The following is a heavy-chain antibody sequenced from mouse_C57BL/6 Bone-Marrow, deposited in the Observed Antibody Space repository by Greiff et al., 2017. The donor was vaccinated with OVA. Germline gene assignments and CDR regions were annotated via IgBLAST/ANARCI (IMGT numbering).Heavy chain of an antibody. J-gene: IGHJ2*01. CDR1: GFTFSSYA. CDR3: ARDSSGGRGYFDY. CDR2: ISDGGSYT. V-gene: IGHV5-4*01. Sequence: EVKLQESGGGLVKPGGSLKLSCAASGFTFSSYAMSWVRQTPEKRLEWVATISDGGSYTYYPDNVKGRFTISRDNAKNNLYLQLSHLKSEDTAMYYCARDSSGGRGYFDYWGQGTTLTVSS. D-gene: IGHD3-2*02.